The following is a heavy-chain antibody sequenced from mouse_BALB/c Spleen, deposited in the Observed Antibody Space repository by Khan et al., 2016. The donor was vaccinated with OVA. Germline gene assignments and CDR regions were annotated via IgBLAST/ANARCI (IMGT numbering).Heavy chain of an antibody. Sequence: QVQLKQSGPELVKPGASVRISCKPSGYTFTTYYIHWVKQRPGQGLEWIGWIYPGNVISKYNEKFKGKATLTADKSSNTAYIQLNSRTPEDSAVYLYAGGAYYGVYALDYWGQGPSVTVSS. D-gene: IGHD1-2*01. V-gene: IGHV1S56*01. CDR1: GYTFTTYY. CDR2: IYPGNVIS. J-gene: IGHJ4*01. CDR3: AGGAYYGVYALDY.